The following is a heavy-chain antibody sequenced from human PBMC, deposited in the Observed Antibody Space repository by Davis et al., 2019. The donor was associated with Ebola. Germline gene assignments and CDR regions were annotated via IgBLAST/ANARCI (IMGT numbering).Heavy chain of an antibody. D-gene: IGHD2-15*01. V-gene: IGHV3-21*01. Sequence: GGSLRLSCAASGFTFSSYRMHWVRQAPGKGLEWVSSISSSSSYIYYADSVKGRFTISRDNAKNSLYLQMNSLRAEDTAVYYCARVSTRLVVYWGQGTLVTVSS. CDR1: GFTFSSYR. J-gene: IGHJ4*02. CDR3: ARVSTRLVVY. CDR2: ISSSSSYI.